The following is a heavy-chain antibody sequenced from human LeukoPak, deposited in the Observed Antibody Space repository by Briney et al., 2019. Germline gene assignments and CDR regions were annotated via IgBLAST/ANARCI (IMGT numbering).Heavy chain of an antibody. CDR1: GFTFSSYW. D-gene: IGHD3-3*01. CDR2: TNSDGSST. Sequence: GGSLRLSCAASGFTFSSYWMHWVRQAPGKGLVWVSRTNSDGSSTSYADSVRGRFTISRDNAKNTLYLQMNSLRAEDTAVYYCARTVGFTNYGMDVWGQGTTVTVSS. V-gene: IGHV3-74*01. J-gene: IGHJ6*02. CDR3: ARTVGFTNYGMDV.